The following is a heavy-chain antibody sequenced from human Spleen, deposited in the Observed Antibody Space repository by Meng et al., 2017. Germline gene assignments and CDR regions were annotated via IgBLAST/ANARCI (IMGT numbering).Heavy chain of an antibody. CDR1: GGNVSTISAA. CDR3: AREYSSTFDY. V-gene: IGHV6-1*01. Sequence: VQLQHSGPGLVKPSQTLSLTWAISGGNVSTISAAWNWIRQSPSRGLEWLGRTYYRSKWYNDFAVSVKSRITINADTSKNQFSLQLNSVTPEDTAVYYCAREYSSTFDYWGQGTLVTVSS. CDR2: TYYRSKWYN. J-gene: IGHJ4*02. D-gene: IGHD6-13*01.